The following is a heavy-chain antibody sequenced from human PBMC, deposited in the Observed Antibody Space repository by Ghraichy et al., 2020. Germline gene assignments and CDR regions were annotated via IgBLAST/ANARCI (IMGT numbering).Heavy chain of an antibody. CDR3: AKIYGDFDY. Sequence: ETLSLTCAASGFTFSSYAMSWVRQAPGKGLEWVSAITNSGGSTYYADSVKGRFTISRDNSKNTLYLQMNSLRAEDTAVYYCAKIYGDFDYWGQGTLVTVSS. D-gene: IGHD3-10*01. V-gene: IGHV3-23*01. J-gene: IGHJ4*02. CDR2: ITNSGGST. CDR1: GFTFSSYA.